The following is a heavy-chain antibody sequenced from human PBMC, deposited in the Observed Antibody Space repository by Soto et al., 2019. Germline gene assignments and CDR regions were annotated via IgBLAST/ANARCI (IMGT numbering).Heavy chain of an antibody. J-gene: IGHJ4*02. CDR1: GFTFSDYS. CDR3: AKTPFHSLTVDYQLDY. CDR2: ISSSGSTI. Sequence: QVQLLESGGGLVKPGGSLRLSCAASGFTFSDYSMSWIRQAPGKGLEWVSYISSSGSTIYYADAVKGRFTISRDNSKNPVVLEMNRLRAEEPAVNYCAKTPFHSLTVDYQLDYWGQGSLVTVSS. V-gene: IGHV3-11*01. D-gene: IGHD3-9*01.